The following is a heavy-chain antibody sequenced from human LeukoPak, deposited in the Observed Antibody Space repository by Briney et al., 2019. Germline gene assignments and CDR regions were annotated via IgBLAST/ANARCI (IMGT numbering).Heavy chain of an antibody. V-gene: IGHV3-23*01. CDR2: ISGSGGST. CDR1: GFTFSSYA. CDR3: AILPGYSSGWYEVNY. Sequence: PGGSLRLSCAASGFTFSSYAMSWVRQAPGKGPEWVSGISGSGGSTYYADSVKGRFTISRDNSRNTLYLQVNSPRAEDTAVYYCAILPGYSSGWYEVNYWGQGTLVTVSS. J-gene: IGHJ4*02. D-gene: IGHD6-13*01.